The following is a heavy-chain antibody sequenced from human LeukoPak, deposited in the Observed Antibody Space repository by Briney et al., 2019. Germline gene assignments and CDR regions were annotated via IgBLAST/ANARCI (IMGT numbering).Heavy chain of an antibody. CDR3: ARVGRFTVTTDYYYYMDV. V-gene: IGHV1-69*13. D-gene: IGHD4-17*01. Sequence: SVKVSCKASGGTFSSYAISWVRQAPGQGLEWMGGIIPIFGTANYAQKFQGRVTITADESTSTAYMELSSLRSEDTAVYYCARVGRFTVTTDYYYYMDVWGKGTTVTISS. J-gene: IGHJ6*03. CDR1: GGTFSSYA. CDR2: IIPIFGTA.